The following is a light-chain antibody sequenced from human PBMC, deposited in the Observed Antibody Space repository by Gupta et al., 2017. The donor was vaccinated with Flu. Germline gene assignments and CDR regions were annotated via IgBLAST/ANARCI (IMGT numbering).Light chain of an antibody. CDR3: QVWDSNSGRV. V-gene: IGLV3-21*02. CDR1: DIGGKS. J-gene: IGLJ3*02. CDR2: DDD. Sequence: SFVLTQPPSVSVAPGQTARITCGGSDIGGKSVHWYLRRSAQAPLLVVHDDDDRPAGIPGRVSGSKAGNTATLTLSRVEAGDEADYYCQVWDSNSGRVFGGGTKLTVL.